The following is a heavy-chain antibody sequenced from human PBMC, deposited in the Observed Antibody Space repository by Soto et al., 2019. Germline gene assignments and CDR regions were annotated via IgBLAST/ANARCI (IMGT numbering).Heavy chain of an antibody. Sequence: GGSLRLSCVASRFTFNRYWMTWVRQAPGKGLEWVANIEEDGSEKYYVDSVKGRFTISRDNAKNTLYLQMNSLRVEDTAVYYCARDGPPLGGMDVWGQGTLVTVSS. CDR1: RFTFNRYW. J-gene: IGHJ4*02. CDR2: IEEDGSEK. V-gene: IGHV3-7*01. CDR3: ARDGPPLGGMDV. D-gene: IGHD1-20*01.